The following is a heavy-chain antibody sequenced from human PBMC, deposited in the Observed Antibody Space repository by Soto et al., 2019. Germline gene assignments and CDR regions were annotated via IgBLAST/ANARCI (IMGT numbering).Heavy chain of an antibody. Sequence: QVQVVQSGPELKKPGASVKVSCKAQGYIFTKYGIGWVRQVPGHGLEWMGLINVYNGDRKVAQKFQDRVSMTTDTATDTAYMELKSLRSGDTAVYYCARLQLGGDRMLNWFDPWGQGTLVTVSS. J-gene: IGHJ5*02. V-gene: IGHV1-18*01. CDR2: INVYNGDR. CDR3: ARLQLGGDRMLNWFDP. D-gene: IGHD2-21*02. CDR1: GYIFTKYG.